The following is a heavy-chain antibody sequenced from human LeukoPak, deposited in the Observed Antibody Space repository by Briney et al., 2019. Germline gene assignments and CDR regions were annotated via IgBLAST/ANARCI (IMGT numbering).Heavy chain of an antibody. D-gene: IGHD2-2*01. CDR3: ARGYCSSTSCYGEYYYYGMDV. CDR1: GFTFSSYG. V-gene: IGHV3-33*01. J-gene: IGHJ6*02. CDR2: MWYDGSNK. Sequence: GGSLRLSCAASGFTFSSYGMHWVRQAPGKGLEWVAVMWYDGSNKYYADSVKGRFTISRDNSKNTLYLQMNSLRAEDTAVYYCARGYCSSTSCYGEYYYYGMDVWGQGTTVTVSS.